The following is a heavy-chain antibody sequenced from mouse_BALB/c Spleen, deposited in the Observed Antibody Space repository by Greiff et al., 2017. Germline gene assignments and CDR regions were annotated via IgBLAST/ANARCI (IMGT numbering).Heavy chain of an antibody. J-gene: IGHJ2*01. CDR2: IDTSYSYT. D-gene: IGHD2-1*01. CDR3: ARYGNLDY. V-gene: IGHV1-69*01. CDR1: GYTFTDYW. Sequence: VQLQQPGAELVMPGASVKMSCKASGYTFTDYWMHWVKQRPGQGLEWIGSIDTSYSYTSYNQKFKGKATLTVDESSSTAYMQLSSLTSEDSAVYYCARYGNLDYWGQGTTVTVSS.